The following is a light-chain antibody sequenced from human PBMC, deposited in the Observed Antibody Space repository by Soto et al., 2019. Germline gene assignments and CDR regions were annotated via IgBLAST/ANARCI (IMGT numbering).Light chain of an antibody. CDR2: NND. Sequence: QLVLTQPPSASGTPGQRVTISCSGSRSNIGSNTVNWYQQLPGTAPKLLIYNNDQRPSGVPDRFSGSKSGTSASLAISGLQSEDETDFYCAAWDDSLNGVVFGGGTKVTVL. V-gene: IGLV1-44*01. CDR1: RSNIGSNT. CDR3: AAWDDSLNGVV. J-gene: IGLJ2*01.